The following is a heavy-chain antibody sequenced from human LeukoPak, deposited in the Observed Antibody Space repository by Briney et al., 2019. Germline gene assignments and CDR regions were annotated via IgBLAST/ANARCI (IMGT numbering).Heavy chain of an antibody. D-gene: IGHD3-10*01. Sequence: TGGSLRLSCAASGFTFGNFWMSWVRQAPGRGLQWVASMKGDGSHIYYVDSVKGRFTISRDNARNSLYLQMNSLRAEDTAVYYCARAGFTFSDYFGSFFDYWGQGTLVTVSS. CDR1: GFTFGNFW. CDR3: ARAGFTFSDYFGSFFDY. J-gene: IGHJ4*02. V-gene: IGHV3-7*01. CDR2: MKGDGSHI.